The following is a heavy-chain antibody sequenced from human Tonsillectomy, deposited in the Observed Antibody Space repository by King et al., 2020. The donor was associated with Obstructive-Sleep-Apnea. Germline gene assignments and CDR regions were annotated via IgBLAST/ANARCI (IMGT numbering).Heavy chain of an antibody. J-gene: IGHJ6*02. Sequence: QLVQSGAEVKKPGASVKVSCKASGYTFTSYGISWVRQAPGQGLEWMGWISAYNGNTNYAQKLQGRVTMTTDTSTSTAYMGLRSLRSEDTAVYYCARVVVAAMGDYYYYYGMDVWGQGTTVTVSS. D-gene: IGHD2-15*01. CDR1: GYTFTSYG. V-gene: IGHV1-18*01. CDR3: ARVVVAAMGDYYYYYGMDV. CDR2: ISAYNGNT.